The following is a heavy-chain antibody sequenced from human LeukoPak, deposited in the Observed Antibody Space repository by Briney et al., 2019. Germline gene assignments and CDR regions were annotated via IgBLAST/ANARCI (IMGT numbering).Heavy chain of an antibody. CDR2: IKQDGTEK. CDR3: ARGGIHDQLLCHY. V-gene: IGHV3-7*01. D-gene: IGHD2-2*01. Sequence: GGSLRLSCAASRFSFSDYYMTWIRQAPGKGLEWVATIKQDGTEKHYVDSVKGRFIISRDSAKNSLYLQMNTLRAEDTAVYYCARGGIHDQLLCHYWGQGTPVTVSS. J-gene: IGHJ4*02. CDR1: RFSFSDYY.